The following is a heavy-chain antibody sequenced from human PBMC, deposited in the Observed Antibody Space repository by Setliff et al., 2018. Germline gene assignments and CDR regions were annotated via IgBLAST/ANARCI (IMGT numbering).Heavy chain of an antibody. CDR2: IYPGDSDT. D-gene: IGHD5-18*01. CDR3: ARRNTAMVYGFDI. Sequence: PGESLKISCKASEYSFTTYWIGWVRQMPGKGLEWMGIIYPGDSDTRYSPSFQGQVTILADKSINTAYLQWSSLKASDTAMYYCARRNTAMVYGFDIWGQGTMVTVSS. V-gene: IGHV5-51*01. CDR1: EYSFTTYW. J-gene: IGHJ3*02.